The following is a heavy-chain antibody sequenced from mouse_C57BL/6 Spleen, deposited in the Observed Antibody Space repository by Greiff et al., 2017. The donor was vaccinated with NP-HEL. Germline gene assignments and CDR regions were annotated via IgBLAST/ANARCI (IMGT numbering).Heavy chain of an antibody. J-gene: IGHJ4*01. Sequence: QVQLQQPGTELVKPGASVKLSCKASGYTFTSYWMHWVKQRPGQGLEWIGNINPSNGGTNYNAKFKSKATLTVDKSSSTAYMQLSSLTSEDSAIYYCARRGYDYDLYYYAMDYWGQGTSVTVSS. D-gene: IGHD2-4*01. CDR2: INPSNGGT. CDR1: GYTFTSYW. V-gene: IGHV1-53*01. CDR3: ARRGYDYDLYYYAMDY.